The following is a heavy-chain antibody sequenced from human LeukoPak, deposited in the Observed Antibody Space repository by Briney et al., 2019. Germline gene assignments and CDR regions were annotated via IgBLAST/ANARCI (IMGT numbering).Heavy chain of an antibody. D-gene: IGHD3-3*01. CDR2: MTGTGDTK. CDR1: GFTFSTYV. Sequence: GGSLRLSCTASGFTFSTYVMTWVRQAPGKGLEWVSGMTGTGDTKYYADSVKGRFTISRDNSKNTLYPQMNSLRAEDTAVYYCARKTVEVYYGALDPWGQGALVTVSS. J-gene: IGHJ5*02. CDR3: ARKTVEVYYGALDP. V-gene: IGHV3-23*01.